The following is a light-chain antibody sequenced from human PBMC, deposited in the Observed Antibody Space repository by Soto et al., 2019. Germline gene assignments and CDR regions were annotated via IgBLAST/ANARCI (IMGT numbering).Light chain of an antibody. CDR3: QQSYSTPFT. Sequence: DIQMTQSPSSLSASVGDSVTITCRASQSISNYLNWYQQKPGKAPKLLVYAASSLQSGVPSRFSGSGSGTDFTRTISRLQPEDFATYYCQQSYSTPFTFGPGTKVDIK. CDR2: AAS. J-gene: IGKJ3*01. CDR1: QSISNY. V-gene: IGKV1-39*01.